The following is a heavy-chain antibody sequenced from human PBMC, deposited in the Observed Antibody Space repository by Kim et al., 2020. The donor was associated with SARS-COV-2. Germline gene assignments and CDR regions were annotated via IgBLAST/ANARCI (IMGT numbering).Heavy chain of an antibody. Sequence: GGSLRLSCAASGFTFSSYAMHWVRQAPGKGLEWVAVISYDGSNKYYADSVKGRFTISRDNSKNTLYLQMNSLRAEDTAVYYCATEGGSSRWYMGDWFDPWGQGTRVTVSS. J-gene: IGHJ5*02. CDR1: GFTFSSYA. D-gene: IGHD6-13*01. CDR2: ISYDGSNK. CDR3: ATEGGSSRWYMGDWFDP. V-gene: IGHV3-30*04.